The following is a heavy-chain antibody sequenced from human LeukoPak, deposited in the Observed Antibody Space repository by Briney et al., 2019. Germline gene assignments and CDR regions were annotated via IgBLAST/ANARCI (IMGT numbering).Heavy chain of an antibody. J-gene: IGHJ4*02. CDR3: ARDGDRFLEWLPNLYFDY. CDR1: GGSISSGSYY. Sequence: PSETLSLTCTVSGGSISSGSYYWSWIRQPAGKGLEWIGRIYTSGSTNYNPSLKSRVTMSVDTSKNQFSLKLSSVTAADTAVYYCARDGDRFLEWLPNLYFDYWGQGTLVTVSS. V-gene: IGHV4-61*02. CDR2: IYTSGST. D-gene: IGHD3-3*01.